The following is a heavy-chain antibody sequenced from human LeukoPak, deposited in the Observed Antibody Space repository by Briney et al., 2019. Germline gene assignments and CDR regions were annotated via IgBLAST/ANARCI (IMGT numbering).Heavy chain of an antibody. D-gene: IGHD6-19*01. Sequence: SETLSLTCTVSGYSISSGYYWGWIRQPPGKGLEWIGSIYHSGSTYYNPSLKSRVTMSLDTSKNQFSLRLRSVTAADTAVYYCARGQARLAWFDPWGQGTLVTVSS. V-gene: IGHV4-38-2*02. CDR2: IYHSGST. CDR1: GYSISSGYY. CDR3: ARGQARLAWFDP. J-gene: IGHJ5*02.